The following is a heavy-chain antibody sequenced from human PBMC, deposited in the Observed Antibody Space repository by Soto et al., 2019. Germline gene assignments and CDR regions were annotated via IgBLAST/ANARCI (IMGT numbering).Heavy chain of an antibody. J-gene: IGHJ6*02. CDR3: AEGGKKRGVAAAVGYYYYYGMDV. D-gene: IGHD6-13*01. CDR1: GFTFSSYA. V-gene: IGHV3-23*01. CDR2: ISGSGGST. Sequence: EVQLLESGGGLVQPGGSLRLSCAASGFTFSSYAMSWVRQAPGKGLEWVSAISGSGGSTYYADSVKGRFTISRDNSKNTLYLQMNSLRAEDTAVSDCAEGGKKRGVAAAVGYYYYYGMDVWGQGTTVNVS.